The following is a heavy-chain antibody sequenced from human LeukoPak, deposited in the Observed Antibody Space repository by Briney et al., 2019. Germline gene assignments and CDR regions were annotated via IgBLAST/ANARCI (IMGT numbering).Heavy chain of an antibody. V-gene: IGHV4-34*01. Sequence: SETLSLTCAVYGGSFSGYYWSWIRQPPGKGLEWIGKINHSGSTNYNPSLKSRVTISVDTSKNQFSLKLSSVTAADTAVYYCARVNKRFDPWGQGTLVTVSS. CDR2: INHSGST. CDR3: ARVNKRFDP. J-gene: IGHJ5*02. CDR1: GGSFSGYY.